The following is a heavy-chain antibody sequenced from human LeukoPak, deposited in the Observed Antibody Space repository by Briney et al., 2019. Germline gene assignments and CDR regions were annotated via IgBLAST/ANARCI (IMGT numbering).Heavy chain of an antibody. CDR3: AKDTADFDWLLSPSYFDY. CDR1: GFTFSSYG. Sequence: GGSLRLSCAASGFTFSSYGMHWVRQAPGKGLEWVAVISYDGSNKYYADSVKGRFTISRDNSKNTLYLQMNSLRAEDTAAYYCAKDTADFDWLLSPSYFDYWGQGTLVTVSS. V-gene: IGHV3-30*18. J-gene: IGHJ4*02. CDR2: ISYDGSNK. D-gene: IGHD3-9*01.